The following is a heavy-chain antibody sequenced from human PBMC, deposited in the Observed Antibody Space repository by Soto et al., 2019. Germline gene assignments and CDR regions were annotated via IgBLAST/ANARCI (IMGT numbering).Heavy chain of an antibody. D-gene: IGHD7-27*01. J-gene: IGHJ2*01. V-gene: IGHV4-59*01. Sequence: QMQLQASGPGLVKPSETLSLTCTVSGGSIRSYFWSWIRQAPGKKLEWLGYVYHNGNTNYNPSLRSRLTLSVDTSNNRLSLNLKSVTAADAAVYYCAVPGPAGLWGHGTLVTVAS. CDR3: AVPGPAGL. CDR1: GGSIRSYF. CDR2: VYHNGNT.